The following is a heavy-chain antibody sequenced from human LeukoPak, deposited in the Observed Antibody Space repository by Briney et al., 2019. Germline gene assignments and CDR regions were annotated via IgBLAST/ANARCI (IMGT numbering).Heavy chain of an antibody. D-gene: IGHD6-19*01. Sequence: GESLRLSCAVSGFSISGYVLTWVCQAPGRGLEWVSGVSGSGVSTSYADSVKGRFTTVREKSKNTLYLQMNRLRAEDTAVYYCAKGAGRGWLLYWFDPWGQGTLVTVSS. CDR2: VSGSGVST. CDR3: AKGAGRGWLLYWFDP. J-gene: IGHJ5*02. V-gene: IGHV3-23*01. CDR1: GFSISGYV.